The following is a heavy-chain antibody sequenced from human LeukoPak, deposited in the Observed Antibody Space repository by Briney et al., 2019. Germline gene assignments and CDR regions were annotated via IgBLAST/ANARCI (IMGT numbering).Heavy chain of an antibody. CDR1: GYSISSGYY. CDR3: ARFINIDVVTIHGVDYYYYYMDV. J-gene: IGHJ6*03. CDR2: IYHSGST. D-gene: IGHD2-21*02. Sequence: PSETLSLTCTVSGYSISSGYYWGWIRQPPGKGLEWIGSIYHSGSTYYNPSLKSRVTISVDTSKNQFSLKLSSVTAADTAVYYCARFINIDVVTIHGVDYYYYYMDVWGKGTTVTISS. V-gene: IGHV4-38-2*02.